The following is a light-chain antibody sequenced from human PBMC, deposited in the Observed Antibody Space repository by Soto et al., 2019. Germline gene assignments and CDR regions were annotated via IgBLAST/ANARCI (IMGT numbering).Light chain of an antibody. CDR2: ENN. J-gene: IGLJ1*01. CDR1: SSNIGAGYD. CDR3: QSYDSSLSGYV. Sequence: QSVLTQPPSVSEAPGQRVTISCTGSSSNIGAGYDAHWYQQVPGTAPKLLIYENNNRPSGVPDRFSGSKSGTSAALAITGLQAEDEAEYSCQSYDSSLSGYVFGTGTKVNVL. V-gene: IGLV1-40*01.